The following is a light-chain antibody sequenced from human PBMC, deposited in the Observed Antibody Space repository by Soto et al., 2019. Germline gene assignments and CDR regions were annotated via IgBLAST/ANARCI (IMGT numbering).Light chain of an antibody. CDR1: QSVSSY. Sequence: EIVLTQSPAPLSLSPGERATLSCRASQSVSSYLAWYQHKPGQAPRLLISDASNRATGIPARFSASGSGTDFTLTISSLEPEDFAVYYCQQRGNWPLTFGGGTKVEIK. J-gene: IGKJ4*01. CDR2: DAS. CDR3: QQRGNWPLT. V-gene: IGKV3-11*01.